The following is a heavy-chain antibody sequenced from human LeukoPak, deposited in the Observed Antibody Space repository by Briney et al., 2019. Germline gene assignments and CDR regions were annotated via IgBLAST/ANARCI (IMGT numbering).Heavy chain of an antibody. D-gene: IGHD3-9*01. Sequence: GGSLRLSCSASGFTFTTCGMNWVRQAPGKGLEWVSGIGGSGTRTYYADSVKGRFTISRDNSKNTLYLQMNSLRDEDTAVYYCARDRFPYDILTGYFDYWGQGTLVTVSS. CDR1: GFTFTTCG. V-gene: IGHV3-23*01. CDR2: IGGSGTRT. CDR3: ARDRFPYDILTGYFDY. J-gene: IGHJ4*02.